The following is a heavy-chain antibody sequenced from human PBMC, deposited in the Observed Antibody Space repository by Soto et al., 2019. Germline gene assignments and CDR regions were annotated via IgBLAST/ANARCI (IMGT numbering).Heavy chain of an antibody. V-gene: IGHV3-53*04. CDR2: IYSGGST. Sequence: PGGSLRLSCAASGFTVSSNYMSWVRQAPGKGLEWVSVIYSGGSTYYADSVKGRFTISRHNSKNTLYLQMNSLRAEDTAVYYCARASIVATTHEYYFDYWGQGTLVTVSS. J-gene: IGHJ4*02. D-gene: IGHD5-12*01. CDR3: ARASIVATTHEYYFDY. CDR1: GFTVSSNY.